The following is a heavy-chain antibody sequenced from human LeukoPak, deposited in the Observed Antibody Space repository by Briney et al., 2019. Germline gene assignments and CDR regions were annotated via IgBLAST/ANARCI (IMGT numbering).Heavy chain of an antibody. Sequence: GGSLRLSCAASGFSFTTYSMNWVRQAPGKGLEWVSSISSSSSYIYYADSVKGRFTISRDNAKNTLYLQMNSLRAEDTAVYYCAKGGSSTGSGSYYNLIYYYYYMDVWGKGTTVTISS. CDR1: GFSFTTYS. J-gene: IGHJ6*03. CDR2: ISSSSSYI. V-gene: IGHV3-21*01. CDR3: AKGGSSTGSGSYYNLIYYYYYMDV. D-gene: IGHD3-10*01.